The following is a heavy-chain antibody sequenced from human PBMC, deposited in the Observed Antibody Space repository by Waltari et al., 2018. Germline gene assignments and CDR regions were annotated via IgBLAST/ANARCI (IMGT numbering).Heavy chain of an antibody. Sequence: QVQLQESGPGLVKPSGTLSLTCAVSGGSISSSNWWSWVRQPPGKGLEWIGEIYHSGSTTYNPSLKSRVTISVDKSKNQFSLKLSSVTAADTAVYYCARDFKYCSGGSCYHFDYWGQGTLVTVSS. CDR3: ARDFKYCSGGSCYHFDY. CDR2: IYHSGST. CDR1: GGSISSSNW. J-gene: IGHJ4*02. D-gene: IGHD2-15*01. V-gene: IGHV4-4*02.